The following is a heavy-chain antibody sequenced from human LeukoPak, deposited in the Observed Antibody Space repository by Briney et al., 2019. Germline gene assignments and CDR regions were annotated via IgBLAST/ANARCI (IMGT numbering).Heavy chain of an antibody. Sequence: GGSLRLSCAASGFTFSSYGMHWVRQAPGKGLEWVAVIWYDGSNKYYADSVKGRFTISRDNSKNTLYLQMNSLRAEDTAVYYCAKDFFYYYDSGGYYPFDYWGQGTLVTVSS. CDR3: AKDFFYYYDSGGYYPFDY. CDR2: IWYDGSNK. CDR1: GFTFSSYG. V-gene: IGHV3-33*06. J-gene: IGHJ4*02. D-gene: IGHD3-22*01.